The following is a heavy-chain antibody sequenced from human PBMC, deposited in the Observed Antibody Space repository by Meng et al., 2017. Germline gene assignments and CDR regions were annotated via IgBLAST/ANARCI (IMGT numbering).Heavy chain of an antibody. V-gene: IGHV3-7*01. CDR2: IKQDGSEK. J-gene: IGHJ3*02. D-gene: IGHD3-22*01. CDR1: GCTFSSYW. Sequence: GESLKISCAASGCTFSSYWMSWVRQAPGKGLEWVANIKQDGSEKYYVDSVKGRFTISRDNAKNSLYLQMNSLRAEDTAVYYCARDRNDVLYYYDSSGYYGSFDIWGQGTMVTVSS. CDR3: ARDRNDVLYYYDSSGYYGSFDI.